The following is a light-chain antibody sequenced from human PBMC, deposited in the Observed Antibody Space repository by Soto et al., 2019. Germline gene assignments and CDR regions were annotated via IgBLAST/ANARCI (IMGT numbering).Light chain of an antibody. CDR2: AAS. J-gene: IGKJ5*01. CDR3: QQLNTYPIT. V-gene: IGKV1-9*01. CDR1: QGISTH. Sequence: DIQLTQSPSFLSASVGDRVIITCRASQGISTHLAWYQQKPGKAPELLIYAASTLQSGVPSRFSGSGSGTEFTLTISSLQPEDFVTYFCQQLNTYPITFGQGTRLEIK.